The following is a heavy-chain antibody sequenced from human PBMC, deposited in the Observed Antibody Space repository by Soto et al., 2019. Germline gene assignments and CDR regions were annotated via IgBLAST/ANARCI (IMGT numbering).Heavy chain of an antibody. Sequence: PVGSLRLSCAASQFVFSNSWMRWVRQVPGKGLIWVSRISADGSAATYTDAVKGRFTISRDNTRNTLYLDRNSLRVDDTAIYYCARAYKFRQMSLNVFDLWGQGTMVTVSS. CDR1: QFVFSNSW. J-gene: IGHJ3*01. CDR2: ISADGSAA. CDR3: ARAYKFRQMSLNVFDL. V-gene: IGHV3-74*01. D-gene: IGHD1-1*01.